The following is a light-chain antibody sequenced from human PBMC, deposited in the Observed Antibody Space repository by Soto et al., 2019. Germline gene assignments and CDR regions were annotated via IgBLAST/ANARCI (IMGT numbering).Light chain of an antibody. V-gene: IGKV3-15*01. J-gene: IGKJ1*01. Sequence: EKVMTQSPATRSVSPGERATLSCRASQSVRSNLAWYQQKPGQPPRLLIYDASTRATGIPSRFSGSGSGTEFTLTISSLKSEDFAVYCCQQYDNWPRTFGQGTKVDIK. CDR1: QSVRSN. CDR3: QQYDNWPRT. CDR2: DAS.